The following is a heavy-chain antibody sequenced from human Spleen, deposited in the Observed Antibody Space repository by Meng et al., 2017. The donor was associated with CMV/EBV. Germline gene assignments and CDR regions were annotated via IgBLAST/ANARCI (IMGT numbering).Heavy chain of an antibody. D-gene: IGHD2-2*01. J-gene: IGHJ4*02. V-gene: IGHV1-2*02. CDR2: INPNSGGT. Sequence: GSVKVSFKASGYTFTGYYMHWVRQAPGQALEWMGWINPNSGGTNYAQKFQGMVTMTRDTSISTAYMELISLRSEDTAVYYCAREVVPASSGGYYFDYWGQGTLVTVSS. CDR1: GYTFTGYY. CDR3: AREVVPASSGGYYFDY.